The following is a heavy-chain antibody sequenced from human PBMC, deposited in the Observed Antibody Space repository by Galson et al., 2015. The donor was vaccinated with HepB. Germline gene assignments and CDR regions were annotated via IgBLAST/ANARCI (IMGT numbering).Heavy chain of an antibody. Sequence: SLRLSCAASGFTFSSYAMSWVRQAPGKGLEWVSAISGSGGSTYYADSVKGRFTISRDNSKNTLYLQMNSLRAEDTAVYYCATSGYCSSTSCKGYYYYMDVWGKGTTVTVSS. J-gene: IGHJ6*03. CDR2: ISGSGGST. V-gene: IGHV3-23*01. CDR1: GFTFSSYA. D-gene: IGHD2-2*03. CDR3: ATSGYCSSTSCKGYYYYMDV.